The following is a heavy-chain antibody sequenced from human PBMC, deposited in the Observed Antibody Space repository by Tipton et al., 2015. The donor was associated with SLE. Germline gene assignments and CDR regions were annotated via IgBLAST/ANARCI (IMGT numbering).Heavy chain of an antibody. D-gene: IGHD3-10*01. Sequence: TLSLTCTVSGGSISSYYWSWIRQPPGKGLEWIGYIYYSGSTNYNPSLKSRLTISVDPSKNQFSLKLSSVTAADTAVYYCARHVTYYGSGRVWFDPWGQGTLVTVSS. V-gene: IGHV4-59*08. J-gene: IGHJ5*02. CDR3: ARHVTYYGSGRVWFDP. CDR2: IYYSGST. CDR1: GGSISSYY.